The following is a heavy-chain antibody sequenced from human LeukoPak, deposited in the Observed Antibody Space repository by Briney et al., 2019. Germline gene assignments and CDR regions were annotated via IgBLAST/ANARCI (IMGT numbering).Heavy chain of an antibody. V-gene: IGHV3-7*04. CDR1: GITFSTYW. D-gene: IGHD6-13*01. CDR3: ARIGYASSSQDY. Sequence: PGGALRLSCAASGITFSTYWRSWVRLAPGKGLEWVANIKPDGSEAFYVDSVKGRFTFSRDNSQNSVYLLMNSLRAEDTAMYYCARIGYASSSQDYWGQGTLVIVSS. J-gene: IGHJ4*02. CDR2: IKPDGSEA.